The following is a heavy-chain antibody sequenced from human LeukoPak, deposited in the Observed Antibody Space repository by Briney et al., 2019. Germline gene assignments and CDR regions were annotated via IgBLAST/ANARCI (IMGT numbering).Heavy chain of an antibody. Sequence: PGGSLRLSRAASGFTFSSYGMHWVRQAPGKGLEWVAFIRYDGTNIYYADSVKGRFTISRDNSKNTLYLQMNSLRAEDTAVYYCAKARPTPMATMSMFPFDIWGQGTMVTVSS. CDR2: IRYDGTNI. CDR3: AKARPTPMATMSMFPFDI. J-gene: IGHJ3*02. V-gene: IGHV3-30*02. CDR1: GFTFSSYG. D-gene: IGHD5-24*01.